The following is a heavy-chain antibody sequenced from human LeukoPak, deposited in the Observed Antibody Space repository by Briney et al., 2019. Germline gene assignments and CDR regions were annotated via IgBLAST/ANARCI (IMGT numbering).Heavy chain of an antibody. J-gene: IGHJ4*02. CDR2: IYLGDSNT. Sequence: GESLKISCKGSGYRFTSYWIGWVRQMPGKGLEWMGIIYLGDSNTRYSPSFQGQVSISADKSISTAYLHWSSLKASDTAMYYCARSPSLSYFDYWGQGTLVTVSS. CDR1: GYRFTSYW. V-gene: IGHV5-51*01. CDR3: ARSPSLSYFDY. D-gene: IGHD3-16*01.